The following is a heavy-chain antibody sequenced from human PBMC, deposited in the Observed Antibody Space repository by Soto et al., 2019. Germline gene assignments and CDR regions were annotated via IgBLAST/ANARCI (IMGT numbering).Heavy chain of an antibody. D-gene: IGHD6-19*01. CDR1: GYSFTSYW. Sequence: PGGAPKIPRKGPGYSFTSYWIGWVRQMPGKGLELMGIIYPGDSDTRYSPSFQGQVTISADKSISTAYLQWSSLKASDTAMYYCARPFETSGWYDYWGRGTLVTVSS. CDR2: IYPGDSDT. V-gene: IGHV5-51*01. CDR3: ARPFETSGWYDY. J-gene: IGHJ4*02.